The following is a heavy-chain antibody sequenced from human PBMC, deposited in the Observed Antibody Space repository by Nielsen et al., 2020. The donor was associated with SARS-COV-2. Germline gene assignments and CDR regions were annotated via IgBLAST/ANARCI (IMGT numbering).Heavy chain of an antibody. Sequence: GESLKISCAASGFTFSSYTMHWVRQAPGKGLEWVAVISYDENKKYYADSVKGRFTISRDISKSTLYLQMNSLRAEDTAVYYCAREHCSSGSCYFYWGQGTLVTVSS. D-gene: IGHD2-15*01. CDR3: AREHCSSGSCYFY. CDR1: GFTFSSYT. J-gene: IGHJ4*02. V-gene: IGHV3-30-3*01. CDR2: ISYDENKK.